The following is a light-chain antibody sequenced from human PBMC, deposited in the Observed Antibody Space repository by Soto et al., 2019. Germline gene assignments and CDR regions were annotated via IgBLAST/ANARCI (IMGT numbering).Light chain of an antibody. CDR2: AAS. Sequence: IQMTQSPSSLSASVGDTVTITCRASQGIRNDLGWYQQKPGKAPKLLIHAASSLESGVPTRFSGSGSGTDFTFTIRSLQSEDFAVYYCQQYNNWPRTFGQGTKVDIK. V-gene: IGKV1-6*01. CDR1: QGIRND. J-gene: IGKJ1*01. CDR3: QQYNNWPRT.